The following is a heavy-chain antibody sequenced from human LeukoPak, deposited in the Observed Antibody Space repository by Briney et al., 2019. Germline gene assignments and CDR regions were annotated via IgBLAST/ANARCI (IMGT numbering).Heavy chain of an antibody. V-gene: IGHV1-2*02. D-gene: IGHD2-15*01. CDR1: GYTFTGYY. J-gene: IGHJ4*02. CDR2: INPNSGGT. Sequence: GASVKVSCKASGYTFTGYYMHWVRQAPGQGLEWMGWINPNSGGTNYAQKFQGRVTMTRDTSISTVYMELSRLRSDDTAVYSCASPAYCSGGSCCRVYNFDYWGQGTLVTVSS. CDR3: ASPAYCSGGSCCRVYNFDY.